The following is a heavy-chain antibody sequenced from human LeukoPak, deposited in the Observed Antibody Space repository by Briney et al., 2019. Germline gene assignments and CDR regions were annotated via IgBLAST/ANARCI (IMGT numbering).Heavy chain of an antibody. CDR2: IYYSGST. V-gene: IGHV4-31*03. Sequence: SETLSLTCTVSGGSISSSGYYWSWIRQHPGKGLEWFGYIYYSGSTYYNPSLKSRVTISVDTSKNHFSLTLSSVTAADTAVYYCARARGPASFDYWGQGTLVTVSS. CDR1: GGSISSSGYY. J-gene: IGHJ4*02. CDR3: ARARGPASFDY.